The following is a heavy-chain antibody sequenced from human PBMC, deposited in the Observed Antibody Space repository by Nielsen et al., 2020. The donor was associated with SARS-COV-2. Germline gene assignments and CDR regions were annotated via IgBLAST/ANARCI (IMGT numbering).Heavy chain of an antibody. CDR3: ARGFPFRTFDY. CDR2: IYYSGST. J-gene: IGHJ4*02. D-gene: IGHD2/OR15-2a*01. V-gene: IGHV4-31*03. CDR1: GGSISSGGYY. Sequence: SETLSLTCTVSGGSISSGGYYWSWIRQHPGKGLEWIGYIYYSGSTYYNPSLKSRVTISVDTSKNQFSLKLSSVTAADTAVYYCARGFPFRTFDYWGQGTLVTVSS.